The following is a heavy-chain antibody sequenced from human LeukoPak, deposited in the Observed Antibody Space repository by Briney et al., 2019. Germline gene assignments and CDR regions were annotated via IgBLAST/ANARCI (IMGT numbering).Heavy chain of an antibody. Sequence: TGGSLRLSCAASGFTFSSYGMSWVRQAPGKGLEGVSAISGSGGRTYYADSVKGRFTISRDNAKNTLYLQMNSLRAEDTAVYYCANYRDSTPMDWGQGTLVTVSS. CDR2: ISGSGGRT. CDR3: ANYRDSTPMD. CDR1: GFTFSSYG. V-gene: IGHV3-23*01. D-gene: IGHD3-10*01. J-gene: IGHJ4*02.